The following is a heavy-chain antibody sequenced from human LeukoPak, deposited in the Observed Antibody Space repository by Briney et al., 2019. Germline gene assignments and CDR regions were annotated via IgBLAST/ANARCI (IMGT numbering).Heavy chain of an antibody. V-gene: IGHV3-7*01. Sequence: GGSLRLSCVASGLTFTTYWMTWVRQAPGRGLEWVANIKEDGSAKYYVDSVKGRFTISRDNAKNSLFLEMNSLRVEDTAVYYCARGGAYFDYWGQGTLVTVSS. D-gene: IGHD1-26*01. CDR2: IKEDGSAK. CDR3: ARGGAYFDY. CDR1: GLTFTTYW. J-gene: IGHJ4*02.